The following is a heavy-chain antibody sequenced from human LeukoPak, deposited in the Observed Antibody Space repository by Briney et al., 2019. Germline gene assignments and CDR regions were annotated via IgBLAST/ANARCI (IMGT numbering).Heavy chain of an antibody. D-gene: IGHD1-1*01. V-gene: IGHV4-61*02. Sequence: SETLSLTCTVSGDSISSSDYYWSWIRQPAGTGLEWIGRISSSGSTNYNPSLKSRVTISVDTSQNQFSLKLCSLTAADRVVYFGAKDDSYGAGGLDYWGQGTLVTVSS. CDR2: ISSSGST. J-gene: IGHJ4*02. CDR3: AKDDSYGAGGLDY. CDR1: GDSISSSDYY.